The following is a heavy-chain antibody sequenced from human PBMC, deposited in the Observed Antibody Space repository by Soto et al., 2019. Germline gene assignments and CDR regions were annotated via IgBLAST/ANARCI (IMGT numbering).Heavy chain of an antibody. CDR3: ARDAYYDSSGYELLGEYFQY. CDR1: GYTFTRYG. CDR2: ISAYNGNT. Sequence: QVQLVQSGAEVKKPGASVKVSCKASGYTFTRYGITWVRQAPGQGLEWMGWISAYNGNTNYAQQLQGRVTMTTDTSTKTAYMELRSLRSDDTAVYYCARDAYYDSSGYELLGEYFQYWGKGTLVTVSS. V-gene: IGHV1-18*01. D-gene: IGHD3-22*01. J-gene: IGHJ1*01.